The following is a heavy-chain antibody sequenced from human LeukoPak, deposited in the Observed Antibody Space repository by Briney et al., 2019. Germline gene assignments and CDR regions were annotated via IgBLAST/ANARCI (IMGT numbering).Heavy chain of an antibody. V-gene: IGHV4-59*01. D-gene: IGHD3-16*02. Sequence: PSETLSLTCTVSGGSISSYYWSWIRQPPGKGLEWIGYIYYSGSTNYNPSLKSRVTISVDTSKNQFSLKLSSVTAADTAVYYCARTYDYVWGSYRSTYGAFDIWGQGTMVTVSS. J-gene: IGHJ3*02. CDR3: ARTYDYVWGSYRSTYGAFDI. CDR1: GGSISSYY. CDR2: IYYSGST.